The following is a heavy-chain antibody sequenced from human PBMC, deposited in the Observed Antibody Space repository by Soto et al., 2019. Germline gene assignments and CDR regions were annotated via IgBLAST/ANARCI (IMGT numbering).Heavy chain of an antibody. CDR1: GFTFDDYA. CDR2: INWNSGSI. J-gene: IGHJ1*01. Sequence: GGSLRLSCAGSGFTFDDYAMHWVRQVPGKGLEWVSGINWNSGSIGYGDSVKGRFAISRDNAKNSLHLQMNSLSAEDTAFYYCVKDESINWYSGHFRHWGQGTLVTVS. CDR3: VKDESINWYSGHFRH. V-gene: IGHV3-9*01. D-gene: IGHD6-13*01.